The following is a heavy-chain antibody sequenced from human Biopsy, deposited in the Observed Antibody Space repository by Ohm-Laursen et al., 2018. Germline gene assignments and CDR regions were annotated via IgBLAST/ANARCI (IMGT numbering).Heavy chain of an antibody. J-gene: IGHJ3*02. CDR1: GYTFTAYG. D-gene: IGHD3-3*01. Sequence: SVKVSCKTSGYTFTAYGISWVRQAPGQGLEWMGWISTYNDDTNIAQKFQGRVSMTTDTSTRTAYMKLRSLRSGDTAIYFCARDPGYDFWSGSDPFDIWGQGTLVTVS. V-gene: IGHV1-18*04. CDR2: ISTYNDDT. CDR3: ARDPGYDFWSGSDPFDI.